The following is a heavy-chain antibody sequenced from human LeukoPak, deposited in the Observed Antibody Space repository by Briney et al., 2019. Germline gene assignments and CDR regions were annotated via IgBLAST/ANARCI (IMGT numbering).Heavy chain of an antibody. CDR2: INPNSGGT. CDR3: ARDLAAAGPEVWFDP. J-gene: IGHJ5*02. Sequence: ASVKVSCKASGYTFTGYYMHWVRQAPGQGLEWMGWINPNSGGTNYAQKFQGRVTMTRDTFISTAYMELSRLRSDDTAVYYCARDLAAAGPEVWFDPWGQGTLVTVSS. V-gene: IGHV1-2*02. CDR1: GYTFTGYY. D-gene: IGHD6-13*01.